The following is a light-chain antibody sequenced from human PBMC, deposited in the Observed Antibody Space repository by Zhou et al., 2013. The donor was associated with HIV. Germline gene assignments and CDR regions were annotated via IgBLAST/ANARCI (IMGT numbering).Light chain of an antibody. CDR3: QQYGSSPSWT. V-gene: IGKV3-20*01. CDR1: QSISSNY. J-gene: IGKJ1*01. Sequence: EIVLSQSPGTLSLSPGDTTTLSCRASQSISSNYLAWYQQKPGQAPRLLIYGASSRATGIPDRFSGSGSGTDFTLTISRLEPEDFAVYYCQQYGSSPSWTFGQGTKVEIK. CDR2: GAS.